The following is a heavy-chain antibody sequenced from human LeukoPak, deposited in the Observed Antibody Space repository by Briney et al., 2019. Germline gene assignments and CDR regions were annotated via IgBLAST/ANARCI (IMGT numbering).Heavy chain of an antibody. V-gene: IGHV1-18*01. J-gene: IGHJ6*03. Sequence: ASVKVSCKASGYTFTSYGISWVRQAPGQGLEWVGWISAYNGNTNYAQKLQGRVTMTTDTSTSTAYMELRSLRSDDTAVYYCARVVRWSSGYYVGLYYYYYMDVWGKGTTVTVSS. D-gene: IGHD3-22*01. CDR3: ARVVRWSSGYYVGLYYYYYMDV. CDR1: GYTFTSYG. CDR2: ISAYNGNT.